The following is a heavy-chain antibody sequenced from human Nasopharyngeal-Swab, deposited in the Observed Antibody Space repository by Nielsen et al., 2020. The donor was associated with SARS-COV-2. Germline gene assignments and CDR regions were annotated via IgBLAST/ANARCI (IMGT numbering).Heavy chain of an antibody. CDR3: AKDLLKYCSGGSCYAGFYYYYGMDV. D-gene: IGHD2-15*01. V-gene: IGHV3-7*05. CDR1: GFTFSSYW. CDR2: IKQDGSEK. J-gene: IGHJ6*02. Sequence: GGSLRLSCAASGFTFSSYWMSWVRQAPGKGLEWVANIKQDGSEKYYVDSVKGRFTISRDNAKNSLYLQMNSLRAEDTAVYYCAKDLLKYCSGGSCYAGFYYYYGMDVWGQGTTVTVSS.